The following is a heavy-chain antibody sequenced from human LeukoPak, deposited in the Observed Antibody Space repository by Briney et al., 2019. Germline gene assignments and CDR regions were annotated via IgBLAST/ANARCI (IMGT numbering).Heavy chain of an antibody. CDR3: ASCSGGSSYSFDY. CDR2: ISSNGGST. J-gene: IGHJ4*02. D-gene: IGHD2-15*01. CDR1: GFTFSSYA. Sequence: GGSLRLSCAASGFTFSSYAMHWVRQAPGKGLEYVSAISSNGGSTYYANSVKGRFTISRDNSKNTLYLQMGSLRAEDMAVYYCASCSGGSSYSFDYWGQGTLVTVSS. V-gene: IGHV3-64*01.